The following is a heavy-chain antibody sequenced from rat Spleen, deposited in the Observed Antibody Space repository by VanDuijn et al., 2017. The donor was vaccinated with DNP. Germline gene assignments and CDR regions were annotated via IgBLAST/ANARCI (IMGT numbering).Heavy chain of an antibody. V-gene: IGHV5-7*01. CDR2: ISNDGSRT. CDR1: GFTFSDYN. J-gene: IGHJ2*01. Sequence: EVQLVESGGGLVQPGRSLKLSCAASGFTFSDYNMAWVRQAPKKGLEWVATISNDGSRTYHRDSVKGRFTISRDNAKSTLYLQMDSLRSEDTATYYCARPDYWGQGVMVTVSS. CDR3: ARPDY.